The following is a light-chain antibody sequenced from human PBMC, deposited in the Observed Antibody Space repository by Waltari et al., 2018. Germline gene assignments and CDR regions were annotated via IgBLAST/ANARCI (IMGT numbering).Light chain of an antibody. CDR2: GNN. CDR3: QSYDKSLSGVV. V-gene: IGLV1-40*01. CDR1: SSNLGTGYD. Sequence: QSVLTQPPSVSGAPGQRVTISCTGSSSNLGTGYDVPWYQQLPGTAPKLLIYGNNNRPSGVPDRFSGSKSGTSASLAITGLQAEDEADYYCQSYDKSLSGVVFGGGTKLTVV. J-gene: IGLJ2*01.